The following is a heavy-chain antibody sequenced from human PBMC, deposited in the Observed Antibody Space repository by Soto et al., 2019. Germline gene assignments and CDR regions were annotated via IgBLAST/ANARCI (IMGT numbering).Heavy chain of an antibody. CDR1: AGSVRSGRYH. CDR3: ARSMSKWLRPLFPFDF. CDR2: IYYSWST. J-gene: IGHJ4*02. V-gene: IGHV4-61*01. D-gene: IGHD5-12*01. Sequence: VTLSLTCSVYAGSVRSGRYHWRRHRQYPGKGLEWNGYIYYSWSTHYNPSLKSRVTISVDTSKNQFSLKLSSVTAADTAVYYFARSMSKWLRPLFPFDFWGQGTLVTVSS.